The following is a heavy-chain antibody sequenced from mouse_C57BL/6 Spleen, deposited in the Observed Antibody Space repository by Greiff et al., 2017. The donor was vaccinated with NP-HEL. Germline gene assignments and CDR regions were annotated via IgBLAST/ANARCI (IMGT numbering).Heavy chain of an antibody. D-gene: IGHD4-1*01. CDR3: ARQSNWYYAMDY. J-gene: IGHJ4*01. CDR1: GFTFSDYG. Sequence: EVNVVESGGGLVKPGGSLKLSCAASGFTFSDYGMHWVRQAPEKGLEWVAYISSGSSTIYYADTVKGRFTISRDNAKNTLFLQMTSLRSEDTAMYYCARQSNWYYAMDYWGQGTSVTVSS. CDR2: ISSGSSTI. V-gene: IGHV5-17*01.